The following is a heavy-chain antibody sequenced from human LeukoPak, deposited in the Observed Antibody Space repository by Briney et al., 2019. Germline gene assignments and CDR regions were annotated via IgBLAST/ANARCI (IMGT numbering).Heavy chain of an antibody. CDR3: AREYSSSWYYA. J-gene: IGHJ5*02. CDR2: INHSGST. Sequence: SETLSLTCAVYGGSFSGYYWSWIRQPPGKGLEWIGEINHSGSTNYNPSLKSRVTISVDTSKNQFSLKLSSVTAADTAVYYCAREYSSSWYYAWGQGTLVTVSS. D-gene: IGHD6-13*01. V-gene: IGHV4-34*01. CDR1: GGSFSGYY.